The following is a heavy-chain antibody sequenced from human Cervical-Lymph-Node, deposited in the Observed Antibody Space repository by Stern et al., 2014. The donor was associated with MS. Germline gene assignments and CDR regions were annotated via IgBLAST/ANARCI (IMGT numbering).Heavy chain of an antibody. J-gene: IGHJ4*02. Sequence: VQLVESGGGLVKPGGSLRLSCAASGFTFKEYTMHWVRKAPGKGLEWVSSISGDRGDINYAASVQGRFTISSANPTTPTYLQMNSLRAEDTAFYYCAREDYTQDFDYWGRGTLVIVSS. V-gene: IGHV3-21*04. CDR2: ISGDRGDI. CDR3: AREDYTQDFDY. CDR1: GFTFKEYT. D-gene: IGHD4-11*01.